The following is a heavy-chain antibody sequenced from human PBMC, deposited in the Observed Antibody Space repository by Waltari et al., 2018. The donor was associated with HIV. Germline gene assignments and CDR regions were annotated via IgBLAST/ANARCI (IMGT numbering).Heavy chain of an antibody. D-gene: IGHD3-22*01. V-gene: IGHV4-4*02. CDR3: ASAGGRDYYDSSGFPEY. CDR2: IYHSGST. J-gene: IGHJ4*02. Sequence: QVQLQESGPGLVKPSGTLSLTCAVSGGSISSSTWWRWVRQPPGKGLEWIGEIYHSGSTNYNPSLKSRVTISVDKSKNQFSLKLSSVTAADTAVYYCASAGGRDYYDSSGFPEYWGQGTLVTVSS. CDR1: GGSISSSTW.